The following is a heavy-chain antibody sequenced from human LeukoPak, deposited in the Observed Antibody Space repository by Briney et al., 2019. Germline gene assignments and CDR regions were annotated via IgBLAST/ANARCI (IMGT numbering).Heavy chain of an antibody. V-gene: IGHV5-51*01. CDR1: GYSFSYYW. D-gene: IGHD5-24*01. CDR2: IYPGDSDT. CDR3: ARWGEMATISSCYFDY. Sequence: GESLKISCKGFGYSFSYYWIGWVRQMPGKGLEWMGIIYPGDSDTRYSPSFQGQVTISADKSISTAYLQWSSLRASDTAMYYCARWGEMATISSCYFDYWGQGTLVTVSS. J-gene: IGHJ4*02.